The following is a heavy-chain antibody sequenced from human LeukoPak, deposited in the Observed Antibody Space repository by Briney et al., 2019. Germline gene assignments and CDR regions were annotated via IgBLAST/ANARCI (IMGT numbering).Heavy chain of an antibody. CDR2: MHYSGIT. CDR1: GGSISSGSHY. CDR3: ARYPYSDSGVWQAFDY. V-gene: IGHV4-39*01. Sequence: PSETLPLTCIVSGGSISSGSHYWGWIRQPPGKGLEWTGSMHYSGITYYNPSLTSRVTISVDTSKNQFSLRLTSVTAADTAVYYCARYPYSDSGVWQAFDYWGQGTLVTVSS. D-gene: IGHD5-12*01. J-gene: IGHJ4*02.